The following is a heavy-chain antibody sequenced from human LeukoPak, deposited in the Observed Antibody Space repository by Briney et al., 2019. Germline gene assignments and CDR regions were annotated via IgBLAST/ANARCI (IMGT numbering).Heavy chain of an antibody. Sequence: GESLKISCKGSGYSFTSYWIGWVRQMPGKGLEWMGIIYPGDSDTRYSPSFQGQVTISADKSISTAYLQWSSLKASDTAMYYCARRTLGGNPGGAFDIWGQGTMVTVSS. V-gene: IGHV5-51*01. CDR1: GYSFTSYW. D-gene: IGHD1-14*01. CDR3: ARRTLGGNPGGAFDI. CDR2: IYPGDSDT. J-gene: IGHJ3*02.